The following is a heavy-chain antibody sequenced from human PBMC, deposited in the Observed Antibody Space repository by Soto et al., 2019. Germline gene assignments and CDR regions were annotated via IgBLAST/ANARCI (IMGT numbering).Heavy chain of an antibody. V-gene: IGHV4-34*01. CDR3: ARGLQPDPKAAAGTRELFAS. Sequence: SETLSLTCAVYGGSFSGYYWSWIRQPPGKGLEWIGEINHSGSTSYNPSLKSRVTISVDTSKNQFSLKLTSVNAADTAVYYCARGLQPDPKAAAGTRELFASWGQGTLVTVSS. D-gene: IGHD6-13*01. J-gene: IGHJ4*02. CDR1: GGSFSGYY. CDR2: INHSGST.